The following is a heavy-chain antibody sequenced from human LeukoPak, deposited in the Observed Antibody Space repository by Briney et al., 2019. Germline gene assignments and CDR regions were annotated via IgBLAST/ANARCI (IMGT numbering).Heavy chain of an antibody. CDR1: GGSISGTNW. CDR3: ARDDRGASYDY. V-gene: IGHV4-4*02. Sequence: SETLSLTCGVSGGSISGTNWWSWVRQPPGQGLEWIGEISLRGLTNYNPSLRSRLTMSLDESKNQVSLNLTSVTAADTAVYYCARDDRGASYDYWGQGTLVTVSS. J-gene: IGHJ4*02. D-gene: IGHD2-2*01. CDR2: ISLRGLT.